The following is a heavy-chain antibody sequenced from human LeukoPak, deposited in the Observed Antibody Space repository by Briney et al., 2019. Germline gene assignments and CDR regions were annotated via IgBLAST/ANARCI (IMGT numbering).Heavy chain of an antibody. Sequence: PSETLSLTCTVSGGSISSYYWSWIRQPPGKGLEWIGYIYYSGSTNYNPSLKSRVTISVDTSENQFSLELSSVTAADTAVYYCARDVDNYMDVWGKGTTVTVSS. CDR1: GGSISSYY. CDR2: IYYSGST. CDR3: ARDVDNYMDV. V-gene: IGHV4-59*01. J-gene: IGHJ6*03. D-gene: IGHD5-12*01.